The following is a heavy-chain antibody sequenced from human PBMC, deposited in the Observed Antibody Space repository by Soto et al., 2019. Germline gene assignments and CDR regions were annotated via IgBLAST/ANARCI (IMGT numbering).Heavy chain of an antibody. CDR2: IIPIFGTA. CDR1: GGTFSSYA. Sequence: QVQLVQSGAEVKKPGSSVKVSCKASGGTFSSYAISWVRQAPGQGLEWMGGIIPIFGTANYAQKFQGRVTITADESASTAYRELSSLRSEDTAVYYCARGASGSQRGSWYFDLWGRGTLVTVSS. D-gene: IGHD5-12*01. CDR3: ARGASGSQRGSWYFDL. J-gene: IGHJ2*01. V-gene: IGHV1-69*12.